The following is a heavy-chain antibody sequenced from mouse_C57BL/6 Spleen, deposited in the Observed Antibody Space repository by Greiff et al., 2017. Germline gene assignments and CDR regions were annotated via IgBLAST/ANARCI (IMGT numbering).Heavy chain of an antibody. CDR2: ISGGGGNT. D-gene: IGHD1-1*01. CDR1: GFTFSSYT. Sequence: EVQVVESGGGLVKPGGSLKLSCAASGFTFSSYTMSWVRQTPEKRLEWVAPISGGGGNTYYPDSVKGRFTISRDNAKNTLYLQMSSLRSEDTALYYCARHADYYGSSYDWYFDVWGTGTTVTVSS. CDR3: ARHADYYGSSYDWYFDV. J-gene: IGHJ1*03. V-gene: IGHV5-9*01.